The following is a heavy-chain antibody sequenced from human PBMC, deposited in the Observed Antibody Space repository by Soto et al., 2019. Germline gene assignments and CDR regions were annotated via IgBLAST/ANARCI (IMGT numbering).Heavy chain of an antibody. J-gene: IGHJ4*01. CDR1: GGSINRDGYY. D-gene: IGHD5-18*01. V-gene: IGHV4-31*03. CDR3: ARESYSFGRALDI. CDR2: INFRVTT. Sequence: QVHLQESGPGLVKPSQTLSLTCTVSGGSINRDGYYWSWIRQHPEKGLEWIGYINFRVTTYFNPSLESRLIISVDTSKNQFSLQLTSVIAAETALYYCARESYSFGRALDIWGHGTQGTVSS.